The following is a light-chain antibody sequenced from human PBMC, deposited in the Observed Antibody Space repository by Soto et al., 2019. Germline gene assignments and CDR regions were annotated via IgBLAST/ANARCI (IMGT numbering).Light chain of an antibody. V-gene: IGKV1-39*01. Sequence: DIQMTQSPSSLAASVGDRVIITCRASQSISSYLNWYQQKPGKAPKLLIYAASSLQSGVPSRFSGSGSGTDFTLTISSLQPEDFATYYCQQSYSTPRTFGQGTMVDIK. CDR3: QQSYSTPRT. J-gene: IGKJ1*01. CDR2: AAS. CDR1: QSISSY.